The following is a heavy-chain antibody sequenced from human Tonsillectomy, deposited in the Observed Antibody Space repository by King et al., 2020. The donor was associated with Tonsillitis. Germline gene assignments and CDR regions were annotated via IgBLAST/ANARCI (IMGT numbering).Heavy chain of an antibody. J-gene: IGHJ4*02. V-gene: IGHV3-33*01. CDR1: GFTFSNYG. Sequence: VQLVESGGGVVQPGRSLRLSCVASGFTFSNYGMHWVRQAPGKGLEGVAIIWYDGSNKYYADSVKGRFTISRDNSKNTLYLQMNSLRAEDTAVYYCTGYYFDYWGQGTLVTVSS. CDR2: IWYDGSNK. CDR3: TGYYFDY.